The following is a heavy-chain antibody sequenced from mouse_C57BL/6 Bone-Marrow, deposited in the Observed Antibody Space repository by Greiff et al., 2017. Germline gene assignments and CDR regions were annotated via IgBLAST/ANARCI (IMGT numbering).Heavy chain of an antibody. CDR3: ASFYPFYAMDY. D-gene: IGHD1-1*01. CDR1: GFTFTSYG. V-gene: IGHV1-81*01. J-gene: IGHJ4*01. Sequence: QVQLQQSGAELARPGASVKLSCKASGFTFTSYGISWVKQRTGQGLEWIGEIYTRSGNTYYNEKFKGKATLTADKSYSTAYMELLSLTSEDSAVYFCASFYPFYAMDYWGQGTSVTVSS. CDR2: IYTRSGNT.